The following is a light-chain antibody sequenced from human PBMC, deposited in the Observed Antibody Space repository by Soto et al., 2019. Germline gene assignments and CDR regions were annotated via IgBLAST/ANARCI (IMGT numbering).Light chain of an antibody. Sequence: DIVMTQSPDSLAVSLGERATLNCKSSQSVLYSSNNKNYLAWYQQKPGQPPKLLIYWASTRESGVPDRFSGSGSGTDFTLTISSLQAEDVAVYYCQHYSSTPITFGGGTKVDIK. CDR2: WAS. CDR1: QSVLYSSNNKNY. CDR3: QHYSSTPIT. V-gene: IGKV4-1*01. J-gene: IGKJ4*01.